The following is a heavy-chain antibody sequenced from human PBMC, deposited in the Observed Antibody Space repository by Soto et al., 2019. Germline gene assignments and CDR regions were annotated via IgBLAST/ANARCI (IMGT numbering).Heavy chain of an antibody. CDR2: IIPILGIV. CDR3: ARTPGYCSGGSCSPYYYYMDV. J-gene: IGHJ6*03. Sequence: ASVKVSCKASGGTFSSYTISRVRQAPGQGLEWMGRIIPILGIVNYAQKFQGRVTITADKSTSTAYMELSSLRSEDTAVYYCARTPGYCSGGSCSPYYYYMDVWGKGTTVTVSS. V-gene: IGHV1-69*02. CDR1: GGTFSSYT. D-gene: IGHD2-15*01.